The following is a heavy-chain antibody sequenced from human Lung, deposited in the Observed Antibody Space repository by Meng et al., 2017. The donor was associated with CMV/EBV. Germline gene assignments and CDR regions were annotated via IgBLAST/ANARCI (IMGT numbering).Heavy chain of an antibody. CDR3: ARVAAAGRGMDV. Sequence: SCAASGFTFSSHWMTWVRQAPGKGLEWVANINQDGSQKNYVDSVKGRFTISRDNAKNSLFLQMNSLRAEDTAVYYCARVAAAGRGMDVWGQGTTVTV. D-gene: IGHD6-13*01. CDR2: INQDGSQK. CDR1: GFTFSSHW. V-gene: IGHV3-7*04. J-gene: IGHJ6*02.